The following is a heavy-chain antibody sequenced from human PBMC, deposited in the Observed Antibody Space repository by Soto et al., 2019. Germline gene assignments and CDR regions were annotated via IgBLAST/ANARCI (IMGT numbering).Heavy chain of an antibody. J-gene: IGHJ3*02. Sequence: QVQLVQSGAEVKKPGASVKVSCKASGYTFTSYGISWVRQAPGQGLEWMGWISAYNGNTNYAQKLQGRVTITTDTSTSTAYMELSSLRSDYTAVYYCAISTYDYIWGSYRASFDIWGQGTMVTVSS. CDR3: AISTYDYIWGSYRASFDI. CDR2: ISAYNGNT. CDR1: GYTFTSYG. D-gene: IGHD3-16*02. V-gene: IGHV1-18*01.